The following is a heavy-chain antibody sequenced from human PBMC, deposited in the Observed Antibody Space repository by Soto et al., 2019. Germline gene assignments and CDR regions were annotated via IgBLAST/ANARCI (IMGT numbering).Heavy chain of an antibody. CDR1: GYTFTGYY. CDR3: ATLWFGELLGAGPQTSIDY. Sequence: VASVKVSCKASGYTFTGYYMHWVRQAPGQGLEWMGWINPNSGGTNYAQKFQGRVTMTRDTSISTAYMELSRLRSDDTAVYYCATLWFGELLGAGPQTSIDYWGQGTLVTVSS. V-gene: IGHV1-2*02. D-gene: IGHD3-10*01. J-gene: IGHJ4*02. CDR2: INPNSGGT.